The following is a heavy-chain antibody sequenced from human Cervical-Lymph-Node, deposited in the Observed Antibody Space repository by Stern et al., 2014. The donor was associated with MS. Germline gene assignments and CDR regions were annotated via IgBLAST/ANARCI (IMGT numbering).Heavy chain of an antibody. V-gene: IGHV1-18*01. CDR2: ISADSGNT. D-gene: IGHD2-8*01. CDR1: GYTFTTYG. Sequence: VQLVESGTEVKKPGASVLVSCKASGYTFTTYGITWVRQAPGQGLEGMGWISADSGNTKYAQKFQDRVTMTRDTTTGTAYMEVRSLRSEDTAVYYCARDKMHAFDYWGQGTQVTVPS. J-gene: IGHJ4*02. CDR3: ARDKMHAFDY.